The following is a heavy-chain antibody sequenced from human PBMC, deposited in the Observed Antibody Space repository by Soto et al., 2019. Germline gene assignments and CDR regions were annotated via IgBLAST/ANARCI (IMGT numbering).Heavy chain of an antibody. J-gene: IGHJ4*01. CDR2: VSAFNGKI. Sequence: PSLTASRKPSGYTFTSYGIRWGRQSTGPGRELMGWVSAFNGKISYSQKFQARATMTTDTSTNTAYMEMRSLRSADTAGYYCATTSRIPSITWPLAFDKWG. CDR1: GYTFTSYG. V-gene: IGHV1-18*04. CDR3: ATTSRIPSITWPLAFDK. D-gene: IGHD1-20*01.